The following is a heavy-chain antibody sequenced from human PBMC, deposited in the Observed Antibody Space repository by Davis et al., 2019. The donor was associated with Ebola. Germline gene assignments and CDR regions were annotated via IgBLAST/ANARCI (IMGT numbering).Heavy chain of an antibody. CDR1: GFTFSSYG. J-gene: IGHJ4*02. CDR3: ARGLFSRGRDY. CDR2: IWYDGSNK. Sequence: GESLKISCAASGFTFSSYGMHWVRQAPGKGLEWVAVIWYDGSNKYYADSVKGRFTISRDNSKNTLYLQMNSLRAEDTAVYYCARGLFSRGRDYWGQGTLVTVSS. D-gene: IGHD6-13*01. V-gene: IGHV3-33*01.